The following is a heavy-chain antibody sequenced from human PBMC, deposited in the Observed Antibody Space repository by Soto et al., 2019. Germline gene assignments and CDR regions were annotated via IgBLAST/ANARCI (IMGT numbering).Heavy chain of an antibody. CDR2: IIPIFGTA. D-gene: IGHD2-8*01. V-gene: IGHV1-69*13. Sequence: SVKVSCKASGGTFSRHAISWVRLAPGQGLEWMGGIIPIFGTANYAQKFQGRVTITADESTSTAYMELSSLRSEDTAVYYCARDSCTNGVCHPFDYWGQGSLLTASS. CDR1: GGTFSRHA. J-gene: IGHJ4*02. CDR3: ARDSCTNGVCHPFDY.